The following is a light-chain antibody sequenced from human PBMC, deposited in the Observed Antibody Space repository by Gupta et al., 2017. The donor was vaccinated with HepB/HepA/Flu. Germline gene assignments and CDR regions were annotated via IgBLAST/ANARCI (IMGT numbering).Light chain of an antibody. CDR1: ESVGSQ. J-gene: IGKJ4*01. Sequence: IVLTQSPATLSVSPGEGATLSCRATESVGSQLAWYQQKPGQAPRLVLYGISTRATGIPARLSGSGSGTEFSLTISSRQSEDFAHYYCQQYLKWPLTFGGGTKVEIK. V-gene: IGKV3-15*01. CDR3: QQYLKWPLT. CDR2: GIS.